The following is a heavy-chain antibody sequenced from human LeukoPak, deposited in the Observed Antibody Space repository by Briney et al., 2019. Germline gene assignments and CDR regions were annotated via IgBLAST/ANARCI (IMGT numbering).Heavy chain of an antibody. CDR3: ARSGTTHYYDSGSRI. D-gene: IGHD3-22*01. Sequence: PGGSLRLSCEASGFTFSSYSMNWVRQAPGKGLEWVSFISGSSSIIHYADSVKGRFTVSRDNAKNSLYLQMNSLRAEDTAVYYCARSGTTHYYDSGSRIWGQGTMVTVSS. J-gene: IGHJ3*02. CDR1: GFTFSSYS. V-gene: IGHV3-48*04. CDR2: ISGSSSII.